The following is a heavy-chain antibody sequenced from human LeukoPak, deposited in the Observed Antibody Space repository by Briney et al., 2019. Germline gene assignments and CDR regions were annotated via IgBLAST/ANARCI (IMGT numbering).Heavy chain of an antibody. CDR1: GFTFSSYW. CDR2: ISGDGSST. Sequence: PGGSLRLSCAASGFTFSSYWMPWVRQPPGKGLVWASRISGDGSSTTYADSVKGRFTIPRDNAQNTLYLQMNSLRAEDTAVYYCARDLTVADYWGQGTLVTVSS. D-gene: IGHD6-19*01. CDR3: ARDLTVADY. J-gene: IGHJ4*02. V-gene: IGHV3-74*01.